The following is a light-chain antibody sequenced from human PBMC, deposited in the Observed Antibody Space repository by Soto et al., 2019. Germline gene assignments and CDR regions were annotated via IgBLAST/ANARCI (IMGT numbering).Light chain of an antibody. Sequence: EIVMTQSPATLSVSPGERATISCRASQSLSSGLAWYQQKPGQAPRLLIFGASTRATGIPATFSGSGSGTEFTLTINSLQSEDFAVYYCLQYNNWPYTFGQGTKLEIK. CDR3: LQYNNWPYT. V-gene: IGKV3-15*01. CDR2: GAS. CDR1: QSLSSG. J-gene: IGKJ2*01.